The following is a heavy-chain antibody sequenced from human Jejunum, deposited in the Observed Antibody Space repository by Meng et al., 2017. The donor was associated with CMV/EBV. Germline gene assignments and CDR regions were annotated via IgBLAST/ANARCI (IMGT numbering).Heavy chain of an antibody. J-gene: IGHJ4*02. CDR1: GLTFSTFW. V-gene: IGHV3-7*01. CDR2: IKQDGSEK. Sequence: RLSCASSGLTFSTFWMSWFRQAPGKGLEWVAHIKQDGSEKYYVDSVKGRCTISRDNTENSLFLQMNTLRAEDTAVYYCATTSGSSYWGQGALVTVSS. CDR3: ATTSGSSY. D-gene: IGHD6-6*01.